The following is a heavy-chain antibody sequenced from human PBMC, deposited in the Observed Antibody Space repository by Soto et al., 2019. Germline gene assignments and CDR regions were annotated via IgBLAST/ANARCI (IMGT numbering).Heavy chain of an antibody. CDR2: IYYSGST. D-gene: IGHD3-9*01. Sequence: SETLTLTCTVSGGSINNYYWSRIRQPPGKGLEWIGYIYYSGSTNYNPSLKSRVTILVDTSKNQFSLKLSSVTAADTAAYYCARHARYYDILAGYSTLSWFDPWGQGTLVTVSS. CDR3: ARHARYYDILAGYSTLSWFDP. J-gene: IGHJ5*02. V-gene: IGHV4-59*08. CDR1: GGSINNYY.